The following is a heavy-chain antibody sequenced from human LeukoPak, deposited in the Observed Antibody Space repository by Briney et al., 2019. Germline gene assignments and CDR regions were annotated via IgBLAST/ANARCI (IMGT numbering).Heavy chain of an antibody. Sequence: QPGGSLRLSCSASGFTFSSYGMHWVRQAPGKGLEWVAVISYDGSNKYYADSVKGRFTISRDNSKNTLYLQMNSLRAEDTAVYYCAKGDYSNSLYYYYGMDVWGQGTTVTVSS. CDR3: AKGDYSNSLYYYYGMDV. D-gene: IGHD4-11*01. CDR2: ISYDGSNK. CDR1: GFTFSSYG. J-gene: IGHJ6*02. V-gene: IGHV3-30*18.